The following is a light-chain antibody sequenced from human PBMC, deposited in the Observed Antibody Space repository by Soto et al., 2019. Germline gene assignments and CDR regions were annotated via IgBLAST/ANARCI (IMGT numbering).Light chain of an antibody. V-gene: IGLV2-14*03. Sequence: QSALTQPASVSGSPGQSSTISCTGTSSDVGGYNSVSWYQHHPGKDPKIILYDVGDRPSGVSYRFSGSKSGNTASLTISGLQAADEADYFCSSYTSSMTNVFGSGTKVTVL. CDR3: SSYTSSMTNV. CDR2: DVG. CDR1: SSDVGGYNS. J-gene: IGLJ1*01.